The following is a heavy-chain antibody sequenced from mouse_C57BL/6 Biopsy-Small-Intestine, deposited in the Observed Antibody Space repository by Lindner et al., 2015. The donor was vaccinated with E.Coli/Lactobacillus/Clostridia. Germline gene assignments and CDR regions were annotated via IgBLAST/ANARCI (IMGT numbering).Heavy chain of an antibody. J-gene: IGHJ4*01. CDR1: GYTFTEYT. D-gene: IGHD2-12*01. CDR3: ARHEGYSGHEAMDN. CDR2: FYPGSGSI. V-gene: IGHV1-62-2*01. Sequence: VQLQESGAELRVKPGASVKLSCKASGYTFTEYTIHWVKQRSGQGLEWIGWFYPGSGSIKYKAKFKDKATLTADKSSSTVYMELSRLTSEDSAVYFCARHEGYSGHEAMDNWGQGTSVTVSS.